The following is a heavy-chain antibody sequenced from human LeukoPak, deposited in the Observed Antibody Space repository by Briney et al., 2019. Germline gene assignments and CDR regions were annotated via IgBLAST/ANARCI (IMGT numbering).Heavy chain of an antibody. J-gene: IGHJ3*02. CDR1: GGSISSGYY. CDR3: AIGIVVVPAAMVSDAFDI. Sequence: PSQTLSLTCTVSGGSISSGYYWGWIRQPPGKGLEWIGSIYHSGSTYYNPSLKSRVTISVDTSKNQFSLKLSSVTAADTAVYYCAIGIVVVPAAMVSDAFDIWGQGTMVTVSS. D-gene: IGHD2-2*01. CDR2: IYHSGST. V-gene: IGHV4-38-2*02.